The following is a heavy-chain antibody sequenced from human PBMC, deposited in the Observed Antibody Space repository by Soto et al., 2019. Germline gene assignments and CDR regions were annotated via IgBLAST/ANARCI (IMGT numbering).Heavy chain of an antibody. CDR2: IYPGDSDT. J-gene: IGHJ6*02. V-gene: IGHV5-51*01. D-gene: IGHD6-13*01. Sequence: PGEALKSSCKGSGYSFTSYWIGSVRQMPGKGLEWMGIIYPGDSDTRYSPSFQGQVTISADKSISTAYLQWSSLKASDTAMYYCAFSSSWIGDYYYYGMDVWGQGTTVTVSS. CDR3: AFSSSWIGDYYYYGMDV. CDR1: GYSFTSYW.